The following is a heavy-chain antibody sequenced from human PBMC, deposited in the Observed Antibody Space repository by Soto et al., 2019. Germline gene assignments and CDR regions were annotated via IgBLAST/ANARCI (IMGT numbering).Heavy chain of an antibody. J-gene: IGHJ5*02. V-gene: IGHV4-39*02. Sequence: SESLSISSTISAGSIICNRYYWGWFLQPPGKGLDWIASIYYSWSTYYNPSLKSRVIMSVDTSKNQFSLKLSSVSAADTALYYCARDKYDSRGYYWFDRWGQGTLVT. CDR3: ARDKYDSRGYYWFDR. CDR2: IYYSWST. D-gene: IGHD3-22*01. CDR1: AGSIICNRYY.